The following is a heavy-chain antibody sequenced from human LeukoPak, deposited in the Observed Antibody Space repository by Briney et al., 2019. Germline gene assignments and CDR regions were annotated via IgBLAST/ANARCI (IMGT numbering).Heavy chain of an antibody. Sequence: GGSLRLSCAASGFTFSSYSMSWVRQAPGKGLEWVSYISSSSSTIYYADSVKGRFTISRDNAKNSLYLQMNSLRAEDTAVYYCARVGKYYGSGSYYHDAFDIWGQGTMVTVSS. D-gene: IGHD3-10*01. CDR2: ISSSSSTI. CDR3: ARVGKYYGSGSYYHDAFDI. J-gene: IGHJ3*02. CDR1: GFTFSSYS. V-gene: IGHV3-48*01.